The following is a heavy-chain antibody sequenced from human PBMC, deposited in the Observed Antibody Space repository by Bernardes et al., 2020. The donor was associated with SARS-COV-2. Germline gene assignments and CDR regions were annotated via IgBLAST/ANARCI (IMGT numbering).Heavy chain of an antibody. CDR3: ARGSRSGWYREGPGHY. J-gene: IGHJ4*02. Sequence: ASVKVSCKASGYTFTSYGISWVRQAPGQGLEWMGWISGYNGDTNYAQKLQGRVTMTTDTSTSTVSMELRSLRSDDTAVYYCARGSRSGWYREGPGHYWGQGTLVTVSS. CDR1: GYTFTSYG. CDR2: ISGYNGDT. D-gene: IGHD6-19*01. V-gene: IGHV1-18*01.